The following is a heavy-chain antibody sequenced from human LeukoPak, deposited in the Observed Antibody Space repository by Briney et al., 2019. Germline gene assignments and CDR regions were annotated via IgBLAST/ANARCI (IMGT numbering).Heavy chain of an antibody. J-gene: IGHJ3*02. V-gene: IGHV3-21*01. Sequence: GGSLSLSCAASGVTFSSYSRNWVRQPPGKGLEWVSSMSNGGSFIYYADVVKGRFTISRDNTKNSLYLQMNSLRAEDTAVYYCARDSGSPQDAFDIWGQGTMVTVSS. CDR1: GVTFSSYS. D-gene: IGHD6-13*01. CDR3: ARDSGSPQDAFDI. CDR2: MSNGGSFI.